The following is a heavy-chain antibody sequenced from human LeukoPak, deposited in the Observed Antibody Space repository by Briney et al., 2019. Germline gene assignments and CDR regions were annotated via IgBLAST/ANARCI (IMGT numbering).Heavy chain of an antibody. CDR2: IKSKTDGGTT. D-gene: IGHD4-17*01. Sequence: PGGPLSLSCAASGFTFSNAWMSWVRQAPGKGLEWVGRIKSKTDGGTTDYAAPVKGRFTISRDDSKNTLYLQMNSLKTEDTAVYYCTTAPGDYVDYFDYWGQGTLVTVSS. V-gene: IGHV3-15*01. CDR1: GFTFSNAW. CDR3: TTAPGDYVDYFDY. J-gene: IGHJ4*02.